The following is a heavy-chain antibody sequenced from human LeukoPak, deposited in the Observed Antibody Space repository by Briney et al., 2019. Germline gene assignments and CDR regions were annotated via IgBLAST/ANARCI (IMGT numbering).Heavy chain of an antibody. CDR2: MNPNSGNT. J-gene: IGHJ4*02. Sequence: ASVKVSCKASGYTFTSYDINWVRQATGQGLEWMGWMNPNSGNTGYAQKLQGRVTMTRNTSISTAYMELSSLRSEDTAVYYCARSPSTVTTSNLDYWGQGTLATVSS. CDR3: ARSPSTVTTSNLDY. V-gene: IGHV1-8*02. D-gene: IGHD4-17*01. CDR1: GYTFTSYD.